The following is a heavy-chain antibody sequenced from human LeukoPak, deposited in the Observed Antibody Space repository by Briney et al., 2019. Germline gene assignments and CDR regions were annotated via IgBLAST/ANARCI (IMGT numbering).Heavy chain of an antibody. Sequence: GGSLRLSCAASGFTFSSYAMSWVRQAPGKGLEWVSAISGSGGSTYYADSVKGRFTISRDNSKNTLYLQMNSLRAEDTAVYYCAKGADYGIVGATTFDYWGQGTLVTVSS. D-gene: IGHD1-26*01. CDR1: GFTFSSYA. CDR3: AKGADYGIVGATTFDY. J-gene: IGHJ4*02. V-gene: IGHV3-23*01. CDR2: ISGSGGST.